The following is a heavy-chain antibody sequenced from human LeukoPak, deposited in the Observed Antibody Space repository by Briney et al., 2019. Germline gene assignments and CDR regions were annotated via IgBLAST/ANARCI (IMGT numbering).Heavy chain of an antibody. CDR1: GGTFSSYA. J-gene: IGHJ4*02. CDR3: ARRSSSLLESEGIFDY. V-gene: IGHV1-69*04. CDR2: IIPILGIA. Sequence: GASVKVSCKASGGTFSSYAISWVRQAPGQGLEWMGRIIPILGIANYAQKFQGRVTITADKSTSTAYMELSSLRSEDTAVYYCARRSSSLLESEGIFDYWGQGTLVTVSS. D-gene: IGHD6-13*01.